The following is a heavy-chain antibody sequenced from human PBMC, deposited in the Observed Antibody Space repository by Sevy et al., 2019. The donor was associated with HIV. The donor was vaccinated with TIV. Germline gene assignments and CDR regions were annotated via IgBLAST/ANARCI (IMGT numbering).Heavy chain of an antibody. D-gene: IGHD3-22*01. J-gene: IGHJ4*02. CDR2: ISAHNGNT. CDR3: ARDGYYYDSSGYYPYFDF. CDR1: GYTFTSYG. V-gene: IGHV1-18*01. Sequence: ASVKVSCKASGYTFTSYGISWVRQAPGQGLEWMGWISAHNGNTNYAQKLQGRVTMTTDTSTSTAYMERRSLGSDDTAVYYCARDGYYYDSSGYYPYFDFWAQGTLVTVSS.